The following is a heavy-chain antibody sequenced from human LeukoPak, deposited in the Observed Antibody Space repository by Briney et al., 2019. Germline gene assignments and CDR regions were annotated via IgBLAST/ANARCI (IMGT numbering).Heavy chain of an antibody. D-gene: IGHD6-13*01. CDR3: ATSRGSWPDYFDY. J-gene: IGHJ4*02. CDR1: GFTFSSYN. Sequence: GGSLRLSCAASGFTFSSYNMNWVRQAPGKGLEWVSSISSSSSYIYYADSLKGRFTISRDNAKNSLYLQMNSLRAEDTAVYYCATSRGSWPDYFDYWGQGTLVTVSS. CDR2: ISSSSSYI. V-gene: IGHV3-21*01.